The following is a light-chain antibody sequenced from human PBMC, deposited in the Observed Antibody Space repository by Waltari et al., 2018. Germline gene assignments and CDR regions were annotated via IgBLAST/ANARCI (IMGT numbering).Light chain of an antibody. CDR1: SSDVGSSDY. CDR3: SSNAGINNFV. CDR2: HVT. V-gene: IGLV2-8*01. Sequence: QSALTQPPSASGSPGQTVTISCAGTSSDVGSSDYVSWYQKHPGQAPKLLIYHVTNRPSGVPYRFSGSKYGNTASLTVAGLQAEDEADYYCSSNAGINNFVFGGGTKLTVL. J-gene: IGLJ2*01.